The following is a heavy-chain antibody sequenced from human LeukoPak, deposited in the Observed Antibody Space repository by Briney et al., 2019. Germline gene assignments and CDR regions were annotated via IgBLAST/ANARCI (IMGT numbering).Heavy chain of an antibody. CDR3: ARDACSTTICQAGGNWFDP. CDR2: INPSGGST. Sequence: ASVTVSCKASGYTFTIYYMHWVRQAPGQGLEWMGIINPSGGSTSYAQKFQGRVTMTRDTSTSTVYMELSSLRSEDTAVYFCARDACSTTICQAGGNWFDPWGQGTLVIVS. D-gene: IGHD2-2*01. V-gene: IGHV1-46*01. J-gene: IGHJ5*02. CDR1: GYTFTIYY.